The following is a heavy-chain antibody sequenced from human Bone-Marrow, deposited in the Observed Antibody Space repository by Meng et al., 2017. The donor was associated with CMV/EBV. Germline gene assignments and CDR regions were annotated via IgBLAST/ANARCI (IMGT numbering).Heavy chain of an antibody. J-gene: IGHJ6*02. CDR1: GFTFSSYG. V-gene: IGHV3-30*02. Sequence: GGSLRLSCAASGFTFSSYGMHWVRQAPGKGLEGVAFIRYDGSNKYYADSVKGRFTISRDNSKNTLYLQMNSLRAEDTAVYYWARGKDCSSASCLYYYYGVDVWGQGTTVTVSS. CDR2: IRYDGSNK. D-gene: IGHD2-2*01. CDR3: ARGKDCSSASCLYYYYGVDV.